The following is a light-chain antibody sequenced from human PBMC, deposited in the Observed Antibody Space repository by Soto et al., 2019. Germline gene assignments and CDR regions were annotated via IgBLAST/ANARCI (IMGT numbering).Light chain of an antibody. CDR3: QQYGSSSYT. CDR2: AAS. V-gene: IGKV3-20*01. J-gene: IGKJ2*01. CDR1: QSISSSY. Sequence: EIVLTQSPGTLSLSPGERATLSCRASQSISSSYLAWYQQKPGQAPRLLIYAASSRATGIPERFSGSGSGTDFTLTVSRLEPEDFEVYYCQQYGSSSYTFGQGTQLEIK.